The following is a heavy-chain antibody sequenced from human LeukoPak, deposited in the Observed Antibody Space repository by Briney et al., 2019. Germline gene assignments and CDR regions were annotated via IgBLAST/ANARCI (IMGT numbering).Heavy chain of an antibody. D-gene: IGHD2-15*01. Sequence: ASVKVSCKASGGTFSSYTISWVRQAPGQGLEWMGRIIPILGIANYAQKFQGRVTITADKSTSTAYMELSSLRSEDTAVYYCARDPHGGIRYCSGGSCQSYYYYGIDVWGQGTTVTVSS. CDR2: IIPILGIA. CDR1: GGTFSSYT. J-gene: IGHJ6*02. V-gene: IGHV1-69*04. CDR3: ARDPHGGIRYCSGGSCQSYYYYGIDV.